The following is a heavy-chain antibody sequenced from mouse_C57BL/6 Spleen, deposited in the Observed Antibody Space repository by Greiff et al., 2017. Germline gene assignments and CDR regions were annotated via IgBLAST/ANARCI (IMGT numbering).Heavy chain of an antibody. CDR2: ISYDGSN. CDR3: ARDGAYSNRAMDY. D-gene: IGHD2-5*01. Sequence: EVQRVESGPGLVKPSQSLSLTCSVTGYSITSGYYWNWIRQFPGNKLEWMGYISYDGSNNYNPSLKNRISITRDTSKNQFFLKLNSVTTEDTATYYCARDGAYSNRAMDYWGQGTSVTVSS. J-gene: IGHJ4*01. CDR1: GYSITSGYY. V-gene: IGHV3-6*01.